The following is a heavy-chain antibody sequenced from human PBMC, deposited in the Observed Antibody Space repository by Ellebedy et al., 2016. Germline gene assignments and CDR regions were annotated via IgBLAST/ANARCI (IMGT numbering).Heavy chain of an antibody. CDR3: ARGSSNWLPRD. CDR2: IKQDGSEK. V-gene: IGHV3-7*03. CDR1: GFTFSSYW. D-gene: IGHD6-19*01. J-gene: IGHJ4*02. Sequence: GESLKISCAASGFTFSSYWMSWVRQAPGKGLEWVANIKQDGSEKYYVDSVKGRFTISRDNAKNSLYLQMNSLRAEDTAVYYCARGSSNWLPRDWGQGTLVTVST.